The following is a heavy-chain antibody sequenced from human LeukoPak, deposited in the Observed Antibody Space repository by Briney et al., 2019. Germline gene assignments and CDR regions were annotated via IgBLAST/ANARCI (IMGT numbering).Heavy chain of an antibody. V-gene: IGHV4-34*01. D-gene: IGHD3-3*01. CDR2: INHSGST. Sequence: PSETLSLTCAVYGGSFSGYYWSWIRQPPGKGLEWIGEINHSGSTNYNPSLKSRVTISVDTSKNQFPLKLSSVTAADTAVYYCARETRHYDFWSGYLCAFDIWGQGTMVTVSS. CDR3: ARETRHYDFWSGYLCAFDI. CDR1: GGSFSGYY. J-gene: IGHJ3*02.